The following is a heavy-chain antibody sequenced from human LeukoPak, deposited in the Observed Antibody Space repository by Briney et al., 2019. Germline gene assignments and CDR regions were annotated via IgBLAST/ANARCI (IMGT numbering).Heavy chain of an antibody. D-gene: IGHD2-2*01. J-gene: IGHJ6*04. CDR1: GRSISSGGYY. CDR3: ARDATFVSTSYYYYYGMDV. Sequence: SETLSLTCTVSGRSISSGGYYWSWIRQHPGKGLEWIGYIYYSGSTYYNPSLKSRVTISVDTSKNQFSLKLSSVTAADTAVYYCARDATFVSTSYYYYYGMDVWGKGTTVTVSS. CDR2: IYYSGST. V-gene: IGHV4-31*03.